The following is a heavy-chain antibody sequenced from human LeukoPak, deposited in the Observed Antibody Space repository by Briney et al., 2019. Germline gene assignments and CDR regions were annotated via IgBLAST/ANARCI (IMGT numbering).Heavy chain of an antibody. CDR2: IRSSGSTI. CDR1: GFTFSSYE. D-gene: IGHD3-10*02. J-gene: IGHJ6*04. V-gene: IGHV3-48*03. CDR3: AEIGITMIGGV. Sequence: PGGSLRLSCSASGFTFSSYEGNWVRQAPGKGLELVSYIRSSGSTIYYADSVKGRFTISRDHAKNSLYLQMNSLRAEDTAVYYCAEIGITMIGGVWGKGTTVTISS.